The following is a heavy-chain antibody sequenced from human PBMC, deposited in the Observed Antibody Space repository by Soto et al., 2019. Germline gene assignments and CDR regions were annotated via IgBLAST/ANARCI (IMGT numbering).Heavy chain of an antibody. CDR2: IWYDGSNK. CDR1: GFTFSSYG. J-gene: IGHJ3*02. CDR3: ARDLEYCSGGSCSRDAFDI. Sequence: PGGSLRLSCAASGFTFSSYGMHWVRQAPGKGLEWVAVIWYDGSNKYYADSVKGRFTISRDNSKNTLYLQMNSLRAEDTAVYYCARDLEYCSGGSCSRDAFDIWGQGTMVTVSS. D-gene: IGHD2-15*01. V-gene: IGHV3-33*01.